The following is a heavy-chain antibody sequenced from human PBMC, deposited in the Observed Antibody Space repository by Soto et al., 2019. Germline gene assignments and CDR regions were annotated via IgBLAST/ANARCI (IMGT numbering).Heavy chain of an antibody. J-gene: IGHJ5*02. CDR2: ISSNGGST. Sequence: GGSLRLSCSASGFTFSSYAMHWVRQAPGKGLEYVSAISSNGGSTYYADSVKGRFTISRDNSKNTLYLQMSSLRAEDTAVYYCVKEGYYYDSSGYYYGRFDPWGQGTLVTVSS. V-gene: IGHV3-64D*06. CDR3: VKEGYYYDSSGYYYGRFDP. CDR1: GFTFSSYA. D-gene: IGHD3-22*01.